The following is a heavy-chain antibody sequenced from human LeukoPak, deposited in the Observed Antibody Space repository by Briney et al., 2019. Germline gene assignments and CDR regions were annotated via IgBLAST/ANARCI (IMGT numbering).Heavy chain of an antibody. CDR1: GFTFSSYA. CDR2: ISSNGGST. V-gene: IGHV3-64*01. J-gene: IGHJ4*02. Sequence: GGSLRLSCAASGFTFSSYAMHRVRQAPGKGLEYVSAISSNGGSTYYANSVKGRFTISRDNSKNTLYLQMGSLRAEDMAVYYCARVGITMVRGVIGYLDYWGQGTLVTVSS. CDR3: ARVGITMVRGVIGYLDY. D-gene: IGHD3-10*01.